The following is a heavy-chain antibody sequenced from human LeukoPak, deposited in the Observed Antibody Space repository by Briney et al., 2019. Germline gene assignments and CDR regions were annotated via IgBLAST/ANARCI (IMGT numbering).Heavy chain of an antibody. J-gene: IGHJ4*02. CDR2: IIPILGIA. D-gene: IGHD2-15*01. Sequence: ASVKVSCKASGGTFISYTISWVRQAPGQGLEWMGRIIPILGIANYAQKFQGRVTITADKSTSTAYMELSSLRSEDTAVYYCARDRCSFSFDYWGQGTLVTVSS. CDR3: ARDRCSFSFDY. V-gene: IGHV1-69*04. CDR1: GGTFISYT.